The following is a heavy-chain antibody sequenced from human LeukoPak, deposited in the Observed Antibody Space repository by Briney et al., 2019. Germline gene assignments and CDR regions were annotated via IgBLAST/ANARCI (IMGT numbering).Heavy chain of an antibody. CDR1: GFTFSSYW. V-gene: IGHV3-74*03. CDR3: AREGRVSGYDFDC. J-gene: IGHJ4*02. CDR2: INSDGSSI. D-gene: IGHD5-12*01. Sequence: RGSLRLSCAASGFTFSSYWMHWVRQAPGKELVWVSRINSDGSSITYADSVKGRFTISRDNAKNTLYLQMNSLRVEDTAVYYCAREGRVSGYDFDCWGQGTLVTVSS.